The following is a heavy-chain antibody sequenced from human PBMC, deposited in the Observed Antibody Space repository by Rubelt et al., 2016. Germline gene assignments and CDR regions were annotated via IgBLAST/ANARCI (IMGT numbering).Heavy chain of an antibody. CDR1: GGSISSSSYY. CDR2: IIYSGST. CDR3: ARYVYHTDADY. J-gene: IGHJ4*02. D-gene: IGHD5/OR15-5a*01. Sequence: QLQLQESGPGLVKPSETLSLTCTVSGGSISSSSYYWGWIRQPPGKGLEWIGSIIYSGSTYYSPSLKSRVTISVDTSKNQFSLKLYSVIAADTAVYYGARYVYHTDADYWGQGTLVTVSS. V-gene: IGHV4-39*01.